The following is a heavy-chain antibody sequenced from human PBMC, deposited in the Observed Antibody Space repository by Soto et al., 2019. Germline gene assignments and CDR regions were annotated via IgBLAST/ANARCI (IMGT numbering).Heavy chain of an antibody. Sequence: QITIKESGPTLVKPTQTLTLTCTFSGFSLNTNGVGVGWIRQPPGKALEWLVLVYWDDDKRYSPSLKTRLTIPKDTSKNQVVLTMTKVDHVDSATYYCAHWGVTVVQGGRGPAFDVWGPGKMVAVSS. CDR1: GFSLNTNGVG. D-gene: IGHD3-10*01. CDR2: VYWDDDK. CDR3: AHWGVTVVQGGRGPAFDV. V-gene: IGHV2-5*02. J-gene: IGHJ3*01.